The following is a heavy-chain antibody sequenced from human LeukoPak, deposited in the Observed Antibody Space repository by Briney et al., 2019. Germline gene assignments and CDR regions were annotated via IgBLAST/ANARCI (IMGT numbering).Heavy chain of an antibody. V-gene: IGHV3-7*01. CDR1: GVTFSISW. Sequence: PGGSLRLSCTASGVTFSISWMSWVRQAPGKGLEWVANIKEDGSQKNYVDSVKGRFTISRDNAKNSLFLQMNSLRAEDTAVYYCARDSDSSGYYLYWYFDLWGRGTLVTVSS. D-gene: IGHD3-22*01. CDR3: ARDSDSSGYYLYWYFDL. J-gene: IGHJ2*01. CDR2: IKEDGSQK.